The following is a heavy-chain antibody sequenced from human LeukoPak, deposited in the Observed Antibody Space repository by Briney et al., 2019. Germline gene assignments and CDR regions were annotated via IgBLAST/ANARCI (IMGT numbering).Heavy chain of an antibody. CDR2: MNPKSGNT. V-gene: IGHV1-8*01. CDR1: GYTFTSYD. Sequence: ASVKVSCKASGYTFTSYDFNWVRQATGQGLEWMGWMNPKSGNTGYAQKFQGKVTMTRDTSISTAYMEVSSLPFEDTAIYYCARINGLPDYGGEGTLVTVSS. CDR3: ARINGLPDY. J-gene: IGHJ4*02. D-gene: IGHD2-8*01.